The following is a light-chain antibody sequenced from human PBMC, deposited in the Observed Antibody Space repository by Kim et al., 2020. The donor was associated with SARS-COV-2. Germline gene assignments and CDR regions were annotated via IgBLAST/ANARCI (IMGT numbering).Light chain of an antibody. Sequence: QPASSSCRSSQSPVHSDGNIYLNWLHQRPGQPPRLLIYKISNRLSGVPDRFSGRGAGTDFTLKISRVEAEDVGIYYCMQVSKFPNSFGQGTKLEI. CDR2: KIS. V-gene: IGKV2-24*01. CDR1: QSPVHSDGNIY. J-gene: IGKJ2*03. CDR3: MQVSKFPNS.